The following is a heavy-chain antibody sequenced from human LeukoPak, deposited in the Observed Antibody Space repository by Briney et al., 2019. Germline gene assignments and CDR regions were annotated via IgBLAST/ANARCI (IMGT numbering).Heavy chain of an antibody. D-gene: IGHD3-9*01. Sequence: SVKVSCKASGGTFSSYAISWVRQAPGQGLEWMGRIIPILGIANYAQKFQGRVTITADKSTSTAYMELSSLRSEDTAVYYCAREGREYYDILTGPLPPSYYYYGMDVWGQGTTVTVSS. CDR3: AREGREYYDILTGPLPPSYYYYGMDV. CDR2: IIPILGIA. V-gene: IGHV1-69*04. J-gene: IGHJ6*02. CDR1: GGTFSSYA.